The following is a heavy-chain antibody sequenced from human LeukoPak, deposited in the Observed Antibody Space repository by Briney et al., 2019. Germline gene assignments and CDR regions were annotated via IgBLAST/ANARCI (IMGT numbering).Heavy chain of an antibody. CDR1: GGXLNSYY. CDR3: ARTMTTVTTHFDY. V-gene: IGHV4-4*07. CDR2: IYSSGST. D-gene: IGHD4-17*01. Sequence: PSETLSLTCSVSGGXLNSYYCTWIRQPAGRGLEWIGRIYSSGSTNYNPSLKSRVNMSVDTSKNQFSLKLSSVTAADTAVYYCARTMTTVTTHFDYWGQGTLVTVSS. J-gene: IGHJ4*02.